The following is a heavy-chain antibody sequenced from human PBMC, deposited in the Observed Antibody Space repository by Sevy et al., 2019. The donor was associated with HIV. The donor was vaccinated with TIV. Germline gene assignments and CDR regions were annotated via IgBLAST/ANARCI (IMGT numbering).Heavy chain of an antibody. CDR1: GFTFSSYG. D-gene: IGHD2-8*01. CDR2: ISYDGSNK. CDR3: ANVRGDAPFDY. J-gene: IGHJ4*02. V-gene: IGHV3-30*18. Sequence: GGSLRLSCAASGFTFSSYGMHWVRQAPGKGLEWVVVISYDGSNKYYADSVKGRFTISRDNSKNTLYLQMNSLRAEDTAVYYCANVRGDAPFDYWGQGTLVTVSS.